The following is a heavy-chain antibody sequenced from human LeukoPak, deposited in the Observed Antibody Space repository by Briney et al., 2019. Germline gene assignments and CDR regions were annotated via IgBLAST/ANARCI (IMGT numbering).Heavy chain of an antibody. D-gene: IGHD2-15*01. CDR2: ISYDGSNK. CDR3: AKRGYCRGGTCFSHDAFDI. J-gene: IGHJ3*02. V-gene: IGHV3-30*18. CDR1: GFTFSSYG. Sequence: GGSLRLSCAASGFTFSSYGIHWVRQAPGKGLEWVAVISYDGSNKYYADSVKGRFTISRDNSKNTLSLQMNSLRAEDTAVYYCAKRGYCRGGTCFSHDAFDIWGQGTMVTVSS.